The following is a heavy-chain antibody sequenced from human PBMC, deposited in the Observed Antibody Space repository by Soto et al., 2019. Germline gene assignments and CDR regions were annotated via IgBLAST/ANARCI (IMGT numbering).Heavy chain of an antibody. CDR3: ARHGSY. CDR1: GVSISSSSYY. CDR2: IYYGGSS. V-gene: IGHV4-39*01. J-gene: IGHJ4*02. Sequence: SETLSLTCAVSGVSISSSSYYWGWIRQPPGKGLEWIGTIYYGGSSYSNPSLKSRVTIXXXXSXNXFXLTXXSVTAADTAVYYCARHGSYWGQGTLVTVSS.